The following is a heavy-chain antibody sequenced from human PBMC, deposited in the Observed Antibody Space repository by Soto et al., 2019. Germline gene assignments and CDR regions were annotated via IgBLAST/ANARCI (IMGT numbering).Heavy chain of an antibody. Sequence: QLVQSRAEVKKTGSSVKVSCKASGGDFNSYTISWVRQAPGQGPEWMGTIIPLLDVAKNAQKFQGRVTITADKSTSTVYMELRSLRSDDTAIYYCAQLWFGELWHGMDVWGQGTTVTVSS. CDR2: IIPLLDVA. V-gene: IGHV1-69*02. CDR1: GGDFNSYT. J-gene: IGHJ6*02. CDR3: AQLWFGELWHGMDV. D-gene: IGHD3-10*01.